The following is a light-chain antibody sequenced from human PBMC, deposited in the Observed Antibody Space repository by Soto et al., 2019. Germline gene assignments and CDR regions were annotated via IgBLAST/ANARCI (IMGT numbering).Light chain of an antibody. Sequence: EIVLTQSPATLSLSPGERATLSCRASQSVSSYLAWYQQKPGQAPRLLIYDASNRATGIPDRFSGSGSGTDFTLTISRLEPEDFAVYYCQQYGSSPFGGGTKVDI. V-gene: IGKV3-20*01. CDR3: QQYGSSP. J-gene: IGKJ4*01. CDR1: QSVSSY. CDR2: DAS.